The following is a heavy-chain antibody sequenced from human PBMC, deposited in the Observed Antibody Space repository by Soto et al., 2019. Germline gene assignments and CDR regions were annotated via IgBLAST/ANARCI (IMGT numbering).Heavy chain of an antibody. J-gene: IGHJ4*02. CDR3: AKAPDY. Sequence: QVQLVESGGGAVQPGRSLRLSCAASGFTFSSYGMHWVRQAPGKGLEWVAVISYDGSNKYYADSVKGRFTISRDNSKNTLYLQMNSLRAEDTAVYYCAKAPDYWGQGTLVTVSS. V-gene: IGHV3-30*18. CDR2: ISYDGSNK. CDR1: GFTFSSYG.